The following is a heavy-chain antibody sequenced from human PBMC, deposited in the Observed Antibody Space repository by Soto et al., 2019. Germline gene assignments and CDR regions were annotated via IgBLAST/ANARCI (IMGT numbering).Heavy chain of an antibody. CDR1: GFTFSRYA. CDR2: ISGSGGST. J-gene: IGHJ4*02. Sequence: GGSLRLSCAASGFTFSRYAMSCVRQAPGKGLEWVSAISGSGGSTYYADSVKGRFTISRDNSKNTLYLQMNSLRAEDTAVYYCAAVTWGSGWAFDYWGQGTLVTVSS. CDR3: AAVTWGSGWAFDY. D-gene: IGHD6-19*01. V-gene: IGHV3-23*01.